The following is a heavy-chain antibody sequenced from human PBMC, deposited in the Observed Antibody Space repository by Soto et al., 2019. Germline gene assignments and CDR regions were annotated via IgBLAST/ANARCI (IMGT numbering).Heavy chain of an antibody. V-gene: IGHV3-23*01. CDR1: GFTFSSYA. D-gene: IGHD6-13*01. Sequence: EVQLLESGGGLVQPGGSLRLSCTASGFTFSSYAMGWVRQAPGRGLEWVSGISGSGESTYYADSVKGRFTISRDNSKNSVYLQMNSLRAEDTAVYYCAKDSSSSWSRNYFDCWGQGTLGTVSS. CDR2: ISGSGEST. CDR3: AKDSSSSWSRNYFDC. J-gene: IGHJ4*02.